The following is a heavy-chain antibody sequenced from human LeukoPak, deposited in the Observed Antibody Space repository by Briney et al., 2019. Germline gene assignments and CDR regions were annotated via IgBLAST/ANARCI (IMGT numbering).Heavy chain of an antibody. CDR1: GFTFSSYA. J-gene: IGHJ4*02. CDR3: ARDPTRGYSYGYEDY. Sequence: GGSLRLSCAASGFTFSSYAMHWVRQAPGKGLEWVANIKQDGSEKYYVDSVKGRFTISRDNAKNSLYLQMNSLRAEDTAVYYCARDPTRGYSYGYEDYWGQGTLVTVSS. CDR2: IKQDGSEK. V-gene: IGHV3-7*01. D-gene: IGHD5-18*01.